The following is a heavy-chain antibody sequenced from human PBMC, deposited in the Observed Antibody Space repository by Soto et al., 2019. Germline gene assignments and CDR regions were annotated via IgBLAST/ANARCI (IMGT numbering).Heavy chain of an antibody. J-gene: IGHJ4*02. Sequence: GGSLRLSCAASGFTVSSNYMSWGRQAPGKGLEWVSVIYSGGSTYYADSVKGRFTISRDNTKNTLYLQMDSLRAEDTAVYYCAREVSNDYYDSSGYYYGAYYFDYWGQGTLVTVSS. CDR2: IYSGGST. V-gene: IGHV3-53*01. D-gene: IGHD3-22*01. CDR3: AREVSNDYYDSSGYYYGAYYFDY. CDR1: GFTVSSNY.